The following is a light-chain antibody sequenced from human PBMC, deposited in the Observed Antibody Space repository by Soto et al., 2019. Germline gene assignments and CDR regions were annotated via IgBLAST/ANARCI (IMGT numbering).Light chain of an antibody. CDR3: QQRKHWPPLT. J-gene: IGKJ4*01. Sequence: EVVLTQSPATLSLSPGERAILSCRASQSVEKYLAWYQQKPGQAPRLLIYDTSNRATGIPARFSGSAYETDFTLTISSLVAEDFAVYYCQQRKHWPPLTFGGGTKVESK. CDR2: DTS. CDR1: QSVEKY. V-gene: IGKV3-11*01.